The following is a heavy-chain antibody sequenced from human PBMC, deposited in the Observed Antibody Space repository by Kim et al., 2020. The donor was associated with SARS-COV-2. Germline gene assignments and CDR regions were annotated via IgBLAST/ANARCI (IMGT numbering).Heavy chain of an antibody. CDR3: ARHRFGGVIGDFDY. J-gene: IGHJ4*02. CDR2: IYYSGST. D-gene: IGHD3-16*02. Sequence: SETLSLTCTASGGSISSYYWSWIRQPPRKGLEWIGYIYYSGSTNYNPSLKTRVTISVDTSKNQFSLKLSSVTAADTAVYYCARHRFGGVIGDFDYWGQGTLVTVSS. CDR1: GGSISSYY. V-gene: IGHV4-59*08.